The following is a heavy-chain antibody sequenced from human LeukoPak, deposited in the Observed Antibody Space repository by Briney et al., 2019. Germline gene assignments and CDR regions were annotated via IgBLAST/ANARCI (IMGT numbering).Heavy chain of an antibody. J-gene: IGHJ5*01. CDR2: IYYSGNT. Sequence: SETLSLSCTVSGVSITSYYWSWIRQSPGKGLEWIGYIYYSGNTNYNPFLKSRVTISLDTSMSQFSLELSSVTAADTAVYFCARTRASGDGMGWFDSWGQATRVTVSS. D-gene: IGHD5-24*01. V-gene: IGHV4-59*01. CDR3: ARTRASGDGMGWFDS. CDR1: GVSITSYY.